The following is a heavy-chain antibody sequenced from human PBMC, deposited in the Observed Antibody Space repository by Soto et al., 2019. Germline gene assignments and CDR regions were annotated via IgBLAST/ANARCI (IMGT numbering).Heavy chain of an antibody. D-gene: IGHD3-3*01. V-gene: IGHV4-39*01. CDR1: GGSISSSSYY. CDR2: IYYSGST. CDR3: ARNRYDFWSGYSPDAFDI. J-gene: IGHJ3*02. Sequence: SETLSLTCTVSGGSISSSSYYWGWIRQPPGKALEWIGSIYYSGSTYYNPSLKSRVTISVDTSKNQFSLKLSSVTAADTAVYYCARNRYDFWSGYSPDAFDIWGQGTMVTVSS.